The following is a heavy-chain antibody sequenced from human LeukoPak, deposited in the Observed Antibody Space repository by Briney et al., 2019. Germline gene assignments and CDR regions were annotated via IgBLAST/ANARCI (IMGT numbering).Heavy chain of an antibody. D-gene: IGHD4-17*01. CDR3: ARDLGDYGY. V-gene: IGHV3-30-3*01. J-gene: IGHJ4*02. CDR2: VSYDGGSK. CDR1: GFAFSSYA. Sequence: GGSLRLSCAASGFAFSSYAMHWVRQGPGKGLEWAALVSYDGGSKYYADSVKGRITISRDNSKNTLYLQMNSLRAEDTAVYYCARDLGDYGYWGQGTLVTVSS.